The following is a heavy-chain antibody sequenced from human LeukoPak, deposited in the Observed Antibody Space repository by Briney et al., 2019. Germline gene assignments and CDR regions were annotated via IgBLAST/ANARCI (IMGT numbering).Heavy chain of an antibody. Sequence: SETLSLTCIASGGSISSDYWSWIRQPPGKGLEWIGYIYYSGSTNYNPSLKSRVTISVDTSKNQFSLKLSSVTAADTAVYYCARSWVLDAFDIWGQGTMVTVSS. J-gene: IGHJ3*02. CDR2: IYYSGST. CDR3: ARSWVLDAFDI. D-gene: IGHD4/OR15-4a*01. CDR1: GGSISSDY. V-gene: IGHV4-59*01.